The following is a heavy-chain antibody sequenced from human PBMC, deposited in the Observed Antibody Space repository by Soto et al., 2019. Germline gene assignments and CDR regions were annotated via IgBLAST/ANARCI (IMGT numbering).Heavy chain of an antibody. D-gene: IGHD6-13*01. V-gene: IGHV1-69*02. Sequence: QVQLVQSGAEVKKPGSSVKVSCKASGGTFSSYTISWVRQAPGQGLEWMGRIIPILGIANYAQKFQGRVTITAEKSTITAYMELSRLGSEDTGVYYCAGGGMEQLVRGLDYWGQGTLVTVSS. CDR1: GGTFSSYT. J-gene: IGHJ4*02. CDR3: AGGGMEQLVRGLDY. CDR2: IIPILGIA.